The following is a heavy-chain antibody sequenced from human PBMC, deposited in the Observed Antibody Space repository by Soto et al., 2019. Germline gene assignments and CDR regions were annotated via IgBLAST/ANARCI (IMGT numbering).Heavy chain of an antibody. CDR2: IYHSGST. CDR1: GGSISSGGYS. Sequence: QLQLQESGSGLVKPSQTLSLTCAVSGGSISSGGYSWSWIRQPPGKGLEWIGYIYHSGSTYYNPSLKSRVTIPVDRSKNQCSLKLSSVTAADTAVYYCARAHYGDYGYGMDVWGQGTTVTVSS. D-gene: IGHD4-17*01. J-gene: IGHJ6*02. V-gene: IGHV4-30-2*01. CDR3: ARAHYGDYGYGMDV.